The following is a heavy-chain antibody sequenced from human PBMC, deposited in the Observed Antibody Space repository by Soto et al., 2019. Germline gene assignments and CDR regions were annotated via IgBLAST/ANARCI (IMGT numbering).Heavy chain of an antibody. Sequence: PSETLPLTCTVSGVSISSAAYYWSWIRTHPGKGLEWIGYIYYSGSTYYNPSLKSRVTISVDTSKNQFSLKLSSVTAADTAVYYCARGAHYSSPFRWFDPWGQGTLVTVSS. CDR3: ARGAHYSSPFRWFDP. V-gene: IGHV4-31*03. CDR1: GVSISSAAYY. CDR2: IYYSGST. D-gene: IGHD6-13*01. J-gene: IGHJ5*02.